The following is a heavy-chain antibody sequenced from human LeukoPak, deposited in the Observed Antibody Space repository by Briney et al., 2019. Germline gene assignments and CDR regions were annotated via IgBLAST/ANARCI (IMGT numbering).Heavy chain of an antibody. V-gene: IGHV1-46*01. CDR3: ARDQGLTGYFDY. D-gene: IGHD3-9*01. CDR2: INPSGGST. CDR1: GYTFTSYY. J-gene: IGHJ4*02. Sequence: GASVKVSCKASGYTFTSYYMHWVRQAPGQGLEWMGIINPSGGSTNYAQKFQGRVTMTRDTSTSTVYMGLSSLRSEDTAVYYCARDQGLTGYFDYWGQGTLVTVSS.